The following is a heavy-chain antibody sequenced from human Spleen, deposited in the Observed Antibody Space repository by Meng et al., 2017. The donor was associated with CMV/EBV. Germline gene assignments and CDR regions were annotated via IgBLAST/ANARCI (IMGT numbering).Heavy chain of an antibody. J-gene: IGHJ5*02. D-gene: IGHD3-22*01. CDR1: GYTFTGHY. CDR3: ASATPYESLGWFDP. Sequence: ASVKVSCKASGYTFTGHYMHWVRQAPGQGLEWMGWINPNSGDTNYAQKFQGRVSMTRDTSISTAYMELSRLTSDDTAVYYCASATPYESLGWFDPWGQGTLVTVSS. CDR2: INPNSGDT. V-gene: IGHV1-2*02.